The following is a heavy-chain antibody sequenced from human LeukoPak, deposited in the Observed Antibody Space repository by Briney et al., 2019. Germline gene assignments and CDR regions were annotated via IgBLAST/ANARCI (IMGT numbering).Heavy chain of an antibody. Sequence: SETLSLTCTVSGYSISSGYYWGWIRQPPGKGLEWIGSIYYSGSTYYNPSLKSRVTISVDTSKNQFSLKLNSVTAADTAVYYCASLSGSYSRGYFDCWGQGTLVPVSS. D-gene: IGHD1-26*01. V-gene: IGHV4-38-2*02. CDR1: GYSISSGYY. CDR3: ASLSGSYSRGYFDC. CDR2: IYYSGST. J-gene: IGHJ4*02.